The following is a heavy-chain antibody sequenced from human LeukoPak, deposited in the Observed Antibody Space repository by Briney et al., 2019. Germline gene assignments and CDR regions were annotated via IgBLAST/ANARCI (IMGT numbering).Heavy chain of an antibody. CDR2: ISVSGGGT. CDR3: AKLVAAKRFEEFYY. V-gene: IGHV3-23*01. D-gene: IGHD2-15*01. J-gene: IGHJ4*02. Sequence: PEGSLRLSCAASGFTFSIYVMTWVGPAAGRGVDGVSAISVSGGGTYYADSVKGRFTISRDNSKNTLYLQMNSLRAEDTAVYYCAKLVAAKRFEEFYYWGQGALVTVSS. CDR1: GFTFSIYV.